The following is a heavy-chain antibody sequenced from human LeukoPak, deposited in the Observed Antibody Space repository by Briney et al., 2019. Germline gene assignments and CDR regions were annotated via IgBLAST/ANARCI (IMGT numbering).Heavy chain of an antibody. CDR1: GCSISSYY. Sequence: PSETLSLTCTDSGCSISSYYWSWIRQPPGKRLNWIGYIYYSGSTNYNPSLNSRVTISVDTSNNQFSLKLSSVTAADTAVYYCARGDRDYSNYYFDYWGQGTLVTVSS. D-gene: IGHD4-11*01. CDR2: IYYSGST. V-gene: IGHV4-59*01. J-gene: IGHJ4*02. CDR3: ARGDRDYSNYYFDY.